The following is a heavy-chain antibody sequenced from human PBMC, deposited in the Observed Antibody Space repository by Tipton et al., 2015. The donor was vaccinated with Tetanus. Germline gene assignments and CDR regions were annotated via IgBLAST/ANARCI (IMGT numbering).Heavy chain of an antibody. CDR1: GESLRDYF. V-gene: IGHV4-59*10. Sequence: TLSLTCVGYGESLRDYFWTWIRQPPGKGLEWIGRVYSTGTTDYSPSLKSRVTMSVDTSKNELSLRLTSVTAADTAVYYCARESDYYNSGLKYWGQGILVTVSS. D-gene: IGHD6-19*01. CDR3: ARESDYYNSGLKY. J-gene: IGHJ4*02. CDR2: VYSTGTT.